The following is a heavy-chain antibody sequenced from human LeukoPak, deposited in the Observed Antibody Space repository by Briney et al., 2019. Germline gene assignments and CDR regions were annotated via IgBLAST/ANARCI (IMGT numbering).Heavy chain of an antibody. CDR3: ARRMYYYDSSGYGGYWLDP. D-gene: IGHD3-22*01. J-gene: IGHJ5*02. Sequence: SETLSLTCTVSGGSISSYYWSWIRQPPGKGLEWIGYIYYSGSTNYNPSLKSRVTISVDTSKNQFSLKLSSVTAADTAVYYCARRMYYYDSSGYGGYWLDPWGQGTLVTVSS. CDR2: IYYSGST. CDR1: GGSISSYY. V-gene: IGHV4-59*08.